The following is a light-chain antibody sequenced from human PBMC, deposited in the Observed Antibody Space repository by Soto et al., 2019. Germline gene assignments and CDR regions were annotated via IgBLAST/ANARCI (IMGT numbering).Light chain of an antibody. CDR2: DAS. CDR3: QQRNNWPLT. CDR1: QSVSSY. V-gene: IGKV3-11*01. Sequence: EIVLTQSPATLSLSPGGRATLSCRASQSVSSYLAWYQQKPGQAPRLLIYDASSRATGIPARFSGSGSGTDVTLPISSLEPEDSALYYCQQRNNWPLTFGGGTKVEI. J-gene: IGKJ4*01.